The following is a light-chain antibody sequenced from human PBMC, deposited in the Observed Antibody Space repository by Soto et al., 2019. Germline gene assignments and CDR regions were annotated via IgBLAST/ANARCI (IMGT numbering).Light chain of an antibody. Sequence: DIQMTQSPSTLSASVGDRVTITWRASQSFSNWLAWYQQKPGKAPKLLIYKASTLQSGVPSRFSGSASGTEFTLTISSLQPDDFATYYCQQYYSYPRTFGQGTKLEIK. CDR3: QQYYSYPRT. CDR2: KAS. CDR1: QSFSNW. J-gene: IGKJ2*01. V-gene: IGKV1-5*03.